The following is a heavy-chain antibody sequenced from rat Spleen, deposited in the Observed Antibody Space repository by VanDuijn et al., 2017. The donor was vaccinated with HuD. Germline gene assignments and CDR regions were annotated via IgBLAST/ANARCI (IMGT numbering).Heavy chain of an antibody. J-gene: IGHJ2*01. CDR2: ISPTGGST. CDR1: GFTFSSHV. D-gene: IGHD1-4*01. Sequence: EVQLVESGGDLVQPGRSLKLSCAASGFTFSSHVMAWVRQAPAKGLEWVASISPTGGSTYYRDSVKGLFTISSDNSKSTLYLQMNSLRSDDTATYYCTSGGSRRSWGQGVMVTVSS. CDR3: TSGGSRRS. V-gene: IGHV5-27*01.